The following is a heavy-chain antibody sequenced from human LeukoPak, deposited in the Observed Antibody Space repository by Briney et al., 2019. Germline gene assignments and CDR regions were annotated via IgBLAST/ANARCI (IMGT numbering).Heavy chain of an antibody. CDR1: GGSFSGYY. D-gene: IGHD1-26*01. J-gene: IGHJ6*03. CDR2: INHSGST. V-gene: IGHV4-34*01. CDR3: ARAGRRLRFSYYYYYMDV. Sequence: SETLSLTCAVYGGSFSGYYWGWIRQPPGKGLEWIGEINHSGSTNYNPSLKSRVTISVDTSKNQFSLKLSSVTAADTAVYYCARAGRRLRFSYYYYYMDVWGKGTTVTVSS.